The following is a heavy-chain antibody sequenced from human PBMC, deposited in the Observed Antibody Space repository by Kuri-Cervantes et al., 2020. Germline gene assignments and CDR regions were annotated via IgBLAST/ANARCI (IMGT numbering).Heavy chain of an antibody. CDR2: ISSSSSTI. Sequence: GESLKISCAASGFTFSSYSMNWVRRAPGKGLEWVSYISSSSSTIYYADSVKGRFTISRDNAKNSLYLQMNSLRAEDTAVYYCARSSGWSPGDFDYWGQGTLVTVSS. J-gene: IGHJ4*02. CDR3: ARSSGWSPGDFDY. V-gene: IGHV3-48*01. CDR1: GFTFSSYS. D-gene: IGHD6-19*01.